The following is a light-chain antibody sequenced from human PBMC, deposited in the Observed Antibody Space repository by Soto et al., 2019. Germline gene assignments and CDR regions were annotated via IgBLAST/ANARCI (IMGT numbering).Light chain of an antibody. J-gene: IGKJ5*01. Sequence: RVITEGPATMSMSQGEGATLSCRASQGIGDTLAWYQHKPVQTPRLLICDTSNGATGIPAKFSGSGSGTDLTHTISCLDPEDFAVDYYQQRRDRPLITSALATPPE. CDR2: DTS. CDR3: QQRRDRPLIT. CDR1: QGIGDT. V-gene: IGKV3-11*01.